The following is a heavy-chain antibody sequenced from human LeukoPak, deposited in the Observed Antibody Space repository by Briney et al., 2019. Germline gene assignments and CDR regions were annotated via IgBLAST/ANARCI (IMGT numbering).Heavy chain of an antibody. D-gene: IGHD5-24*01. CDR2: INHSGST. Sequence: SETLSLTCAVYGGSFSGYYWSWIRQPPGKGLEWIGEINHSGSTNYNPSLKSRVTMSVDTSKNQYSLKLSSVTAADTAVYYCASEDGPYYFDYWGQGTLVTVSS. CDR1: GGSFSGYY. J-gene: IGHJ4*02. CDR3: ASEDGPYYFDY. V-gene: IGHV4-34*01.